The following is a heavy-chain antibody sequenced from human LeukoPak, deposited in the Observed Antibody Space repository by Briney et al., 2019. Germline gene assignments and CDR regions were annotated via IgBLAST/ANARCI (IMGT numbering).Heavy chain of an antibody. V-gene: IGHV3-30*02. D-gene: IGHD3-10*01. CDR1: GFTFSSYG. CDR3: ASSSSYYFDY. Sequence: GGTLRLSCAASGFTFSSYGLHWVRQAPGKGLEWVAFIPYDGSNKYSADSVKGRFTISRDNSKNTLYLQMNSLRAEDTAVYYCASSSSYYFDYWGPGTLVTVSS. J-gene: IGHJ4*02. CDR2: IPYDGSNK.